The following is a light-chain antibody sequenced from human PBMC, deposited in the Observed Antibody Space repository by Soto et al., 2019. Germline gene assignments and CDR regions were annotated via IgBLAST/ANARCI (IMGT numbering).Light chain of an antibody. CDR2: DAS. CDR1: QSISRW. CDR3: QQYNGHSTWT. J-gene: IGKJ1*01. Sequence: DIQMTQSPSSLSASVGDRVTITCRASQSISRWLVWYQQKPGKAPKLLIYDASILKSGVPSRFSGSGSGTEFTLTISSLQPDDFATYYCQQYNGHSTWTLGQGTKVDIK. V-gene: IGKV1-5*01.